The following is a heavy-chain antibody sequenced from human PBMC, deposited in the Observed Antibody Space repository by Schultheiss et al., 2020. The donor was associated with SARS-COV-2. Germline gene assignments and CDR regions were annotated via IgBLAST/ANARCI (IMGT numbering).Heavy chain of an antibody. J-gene: IGHJ4*02. D-gene: IGHD1-26*01. Sequence: SETLSLTCTVSGGSISSGGYYWSWIRQRPGKGLEWIGYIYYSGSTYYNPSLKSRVTISVDTSKNQFSLKLSSVTAADTAVYYCASLVGATRWFDYWGQGTLVTVSS. CDR3: ASLVGATRWFDY. V-gene: IGHV4-31*03. CDR2: IYYSGST. CDR1: GGSISSGGYY.